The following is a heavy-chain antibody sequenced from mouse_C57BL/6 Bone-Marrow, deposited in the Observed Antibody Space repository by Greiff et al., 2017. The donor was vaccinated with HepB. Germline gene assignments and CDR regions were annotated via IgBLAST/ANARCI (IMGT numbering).Heavy chain of an antibody. Sequence: VQLVESGAELVRPGASVKLSCKASGYTFTDYYINWVKQRPGQGLEWIARIYPGSGNTYYNEKFKGKATLTAEKSSSTAYMQLSSLTSEDSAVYFCARGDLFITTVVANFDYWGQGTTLTVSS. CDR3: ARGDLFITTVVANFDY. J-gene: IGHJ2*01. D-gene: IGHD1-1*01. V-gene: IGHV1-76*01. CDR2: IYPGSGNT. CDR1: GYTFTDYY.